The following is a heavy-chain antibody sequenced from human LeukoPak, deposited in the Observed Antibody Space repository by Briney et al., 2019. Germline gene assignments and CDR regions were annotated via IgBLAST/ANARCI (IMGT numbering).Heavy chain of an antibody. CDR1: GVTLSSYW. CDR2: INSDGTST. J-gene: IGHJ6*02. Sequence: HPGGSLRLSCAASGVTLSSYWMHWVRQAPGKGLVWVSRINSDGTSTTYADPVKGRFTISRDTAKNSLYLQMNSLRAEDTAVYYCARGSPCQVCGDYRGNYYYGMDVWGQGTTVTVSS. V-gene: IGHV3-74*01. CDR3: ARGSPCQVCGDYRGNYYYGMDV. D-gene: IGHD4-17*01.